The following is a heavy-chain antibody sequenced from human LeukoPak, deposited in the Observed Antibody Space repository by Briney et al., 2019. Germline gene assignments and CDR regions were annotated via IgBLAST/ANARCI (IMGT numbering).Heavy chain of an antibody. J-gene: IGHJ4*02. CDR1: GFTVSSNY. Sequence: GGSLRLSCAASGFTVSSNYMSWVRQAPGKGLEWVSVIYSGGSTYYADSVKGRFTISRDNSKNTLYLQMNSLRAEDTAVYYCARVSMIVVVDDYWGQGTLVTVSS. V-gene: IGHV3-66*01. D-gene: IGHD3-22*01. CDR2: IYSGGST. CDR3: ARVSMIVVVDDY.